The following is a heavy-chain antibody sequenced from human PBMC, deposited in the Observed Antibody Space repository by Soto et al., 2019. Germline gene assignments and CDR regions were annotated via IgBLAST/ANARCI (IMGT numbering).Heavy chain of an antibody. CDR1: GFTFDDYA. CDR2: ISWNSDNI. CDR3: VRSKGGYSYGTPFDY. Sequence: EVQLEESGGALVQPGRSLRLSCAASGFTFDDYAMYWVRQVLGKVLEWVSSISWNSDNIGYADSVKGRFTTSRDNAENSLYLQMNSLRPEDTALYYCVRSKGGYSYGTPFDYWGQGTLVTVSS. D-gene: IGHD5-18*01. V-gene: IGHV3-9*01. J-gene: IGHJ4*02.